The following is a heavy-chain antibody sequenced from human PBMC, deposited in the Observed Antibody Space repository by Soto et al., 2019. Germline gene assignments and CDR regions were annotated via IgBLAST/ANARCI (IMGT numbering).Heavy chain of an antibody. CDR2: ISGSGGST. J-gene: IGHJ4*02. Sequence: GGSLRLSCAASGFTFSSYSMSWVRQAPGKGLEWVSAISGSGGSTYYADSVKGRFTISRDNSKNTLYLQMNSLRAEDTAVYYCAKDDYGDYSPFFDYWGQGTLVTVSS. V-gene: IGHV3-23*01. CDR3: AKDDYGDYSPFFDY. CDR1: GFTFSSYS. D-gene: IGHD4-17*01.